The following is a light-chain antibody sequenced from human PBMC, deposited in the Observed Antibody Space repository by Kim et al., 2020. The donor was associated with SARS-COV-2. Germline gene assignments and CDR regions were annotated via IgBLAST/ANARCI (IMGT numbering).Light chain of an antibody. CDR1: SGHSGNA. Sequence: QLVLTQSPTASASLGASVKLTCTLNSGHSGNAIAGHQQQPEKGPRYLMKVNNDGSHSKEDGIPDRFSGSSSGAERYLTISSLQSVDEADYCGQSWGVFGGGTQLTVL. CDR3: QSWGV. V-gene: IGLV4-69*01. CDR2: VNNDGSH. J-gene: IGLJ3*02.